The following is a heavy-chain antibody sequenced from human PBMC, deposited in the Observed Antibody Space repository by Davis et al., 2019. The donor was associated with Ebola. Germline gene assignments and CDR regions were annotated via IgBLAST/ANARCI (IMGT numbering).Heavy chain of an antibody. CDR3: AKAPLSTGRVFFDY. V-gene: IGHV1-69*06. CDR1: RGISTSYA. Sequence: AASVKVSCKASRGISTSYAINWVRQAPGQGLQWMGGVIPNFNSPYYARKFQGRVTITADRSSNTVYMELASLTSDDTAVYYCAKAPLSTGRVFFDYWGQGTPVTVSS. D-gene: IGHD1-14*01. J-gene: IGHJ4*02. CDR2: VIPNFNSP.